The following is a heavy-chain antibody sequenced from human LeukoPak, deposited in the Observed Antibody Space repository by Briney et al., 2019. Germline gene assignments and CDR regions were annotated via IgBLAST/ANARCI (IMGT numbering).Heavy chain of an antibody. CDR3: ASRRAVWSLTAFDI. CDR2: IYRSGST. V-gene: IGHV4-38-2*01. D-gene: IGHD2-8*02. J-gene: IGHJ3*02. CDR1: GYSISSGYY. Sequence: SETLSLTCAVSGYSISSGYYWGWIRQPPGKGLEWIGSIYRSGSTYYNPSLKRRVTISVDTSKNQFSLMLSSVTAADPAFYYCASRRAVWSLTAFDIWGQGTMVTVSS.